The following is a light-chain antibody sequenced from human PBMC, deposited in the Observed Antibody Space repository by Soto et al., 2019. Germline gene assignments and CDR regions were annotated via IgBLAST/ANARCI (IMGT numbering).Light chain of an antibody. CDR3: SSYTSSSTLEV. CDR2: DVS. J-gene: IGLJ1*01. V-gene: IGLV2-14*01. CDR1: SSDVGGYNY. Sequence: QSALTQPASVSGSPGQSITISCTGTSSDVGGYNYVSWYQQHPGKAPKLMIYDVSNRPSGVSNRFSGPKSGNTASLTISGRQAEDEADYYCSSYTSSSTLEVFGTGTKLTV.